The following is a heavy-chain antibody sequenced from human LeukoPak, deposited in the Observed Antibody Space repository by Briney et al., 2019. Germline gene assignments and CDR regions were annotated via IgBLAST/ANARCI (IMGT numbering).Heavy chain of an antibody. CDR1: GYTFTGYY. CDR3: ARELTPHYDSSGSRRNAFDI. D-gene: IGHD3-22*01. CDR2: INPNSGGT. Sequence: ASVKVSCKASGYTFTGYYMHWVRQAPGQGLEWMGWINPNSGGTNYAQKFQGRVTMTGDTSISTAYMELSRLRSDDTAVYYCARELTPHYDSSGSRRNAFDIWGQGTMVTVSS. J-gene: IGHJ3*02. V-gene: IGHV1-2*02.